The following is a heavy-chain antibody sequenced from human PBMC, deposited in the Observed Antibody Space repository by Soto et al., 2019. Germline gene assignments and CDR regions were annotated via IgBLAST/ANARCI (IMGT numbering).Heavy chain of an antibody. CDR3: AKDLVRGVSGNWFDP. V-gene: IGHV3-23*01. D-gene: IGHD3-10*01. CDR2: ISGSGGST. J-gene: IGHJ5*02. Sequence: PGGSLRLSCAASGFTFSSYAMSWVRQAPGKGLEWVSAISGSGGSTYYADSVKGRFTISRDNSKNTLYLQMNSLRAEDTAVYYCAKDLVRGVSGNWFDPWGQGTLVTVSS. CDR1: GFTFSSYA.